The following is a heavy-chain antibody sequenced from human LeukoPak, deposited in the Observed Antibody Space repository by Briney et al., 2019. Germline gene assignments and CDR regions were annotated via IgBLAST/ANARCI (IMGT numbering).Heavy chain of an antibody. CDR1: GFTFSSYA. CDR3: AKGGGGTMAHDDAFDI. D-gene: IGHD4/OR15-4a*01. Sequence: GGSLRLSCAASGFTFSSYAMSWVRQAPGKGLEWVSAISSSGGSTYYADSVKGRFTISRDNSKNTLYLQMNSLRAEDTAVYYCAKGGGGTMAHDDAFDIWGQGTMVTVSS. CDR2: ISSSGGST. J-gene: IGHJ3*02. V-gene: IGHV3-23*01.